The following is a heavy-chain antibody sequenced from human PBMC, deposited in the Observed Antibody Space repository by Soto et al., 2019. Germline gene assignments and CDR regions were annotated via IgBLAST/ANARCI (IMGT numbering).Heavy chain of an antibody. J-gene: IGHJ4*02. D-gene: IGHD3-3*01. CDR1: GYTFTSYG. V-gene: IGHV1-18*04. Sequence: GASVKVSCKASGYTFTSYGISWVRQAPGQGLEWMGWISAYNGNTNYAQKLQGRVTMTTDTSTSTAYMELRSLRSDDTAVYCRARGGDDFWSGYYTAPGYWGQGTLVTVSS. CDR2: ISAYNGNT. CDR3: ARGGDDFWSGYYTAPGY.